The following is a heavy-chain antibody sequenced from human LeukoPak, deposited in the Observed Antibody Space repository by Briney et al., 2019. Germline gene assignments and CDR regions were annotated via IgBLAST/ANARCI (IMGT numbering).Heavy chain of an antibody. D-gene: IGHD3-10*01. Sequence: PGGSLRLSCAASGFTFDDYAMHWVRQAPGKGLEGVSGISWNSGSIGYADSVKGRFTISRDNAKNSLYLQMNSLRAEDTALYYCAKDESLFGEGVDYWGQGTLVTVSS. CDR2: ISWNSGSI. CDR1: GFTFDDYA. V-gene: IGHV3-9*01. J-gene: IGHJ4*02. CDR3: AKDESLFGEGVDY.